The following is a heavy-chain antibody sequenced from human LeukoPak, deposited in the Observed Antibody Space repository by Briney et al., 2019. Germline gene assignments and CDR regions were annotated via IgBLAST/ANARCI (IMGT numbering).Heavy chain of an antibody. J-gene: IGHJ4*02. D-gene: IGHD6-19*01. CDR2: ISSSGGAI. V-gene: IGHV3-48*03. CDR1: GFSFSTYE. Sequence: GGSLRLSCAASGFSFSTYEMNWVRQAPGKGLEWLSYISSSGGAIYYADSVKGRFTISRDNAKNTLHLQMNSLRAEDTAVYYCARVGGSGWSLPLDYWGQGTLVTVSS. CDR3: ARVGGSGWSLPLDY.